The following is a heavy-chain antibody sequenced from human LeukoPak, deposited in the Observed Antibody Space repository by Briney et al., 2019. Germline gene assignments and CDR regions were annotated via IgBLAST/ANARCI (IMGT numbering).Heavy chain of an antibody. Sequence: SETLSLTCAVSGGSISSGGYSWSWIRQPPGKGLEWIGYIYHSGSTYYNPSLKSRVTISVDRSKNQFSLKLSSVTAADTAVYYCARRRGYGDQRSYWYFDLWGRGTLVTVSS. CDR2: IYHSGST. J-gene: IGHJ2*01. CDR3: ARRRGYGDQRSYWYFDL. CDR1: GGSISSGGYS. V-gene: IGHV4-30-2*01. D-gene: IGHD4-17*01.